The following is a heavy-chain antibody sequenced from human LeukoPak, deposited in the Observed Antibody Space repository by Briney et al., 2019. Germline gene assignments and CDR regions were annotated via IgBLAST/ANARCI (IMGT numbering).Heavy chain of an antibody. CDR2: IYYSGST. Sequence: SETLSLTCTVSGASISSYYWSWIRQPPGKGLEWIGYIYYSGSTNYNPSLKSRVTISVDTSKNQFSLKLSSVTAADTAVYYCARTDSSGYYRYYFDYWGQGTLVTVSS. D-gene: IGHD3-22*01. J-gene: IGHJ4*02. V-gene: IGHV4-59*01. CDR1: GASISSYY. CDR3: ARTDSSGYYRYYFDY.